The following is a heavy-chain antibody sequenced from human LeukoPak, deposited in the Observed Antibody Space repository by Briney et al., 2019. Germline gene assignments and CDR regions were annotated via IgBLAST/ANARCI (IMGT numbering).Heavy chain of an antibody. CDR3: ARTMVRGLLYFDY. D-gene: IGHD3-10*01. CDR1: GFTFSSYA. Sequence: GGSLRLSCAASGFTFSSYAMTWVRQAPGKGLEWVSSIVGSGRTTYYADSVRGRFTISRDNSNNPLYLQMSSLRAEDTAVYYCARTMVRGLLYFDYWGQGTLVTVSS. V-gene: IGHV3-23*01. CDR2: IVGSGRTT. J-gene: IGHJ4*02.